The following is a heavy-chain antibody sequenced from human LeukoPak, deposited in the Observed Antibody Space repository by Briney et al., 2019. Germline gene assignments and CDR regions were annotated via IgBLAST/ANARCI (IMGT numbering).Heavy chain of an antibody. CDR2: ISSSSSYI. V-gene: IGHV3-21*01. CDR1: GFTFSSYS. D-gene: IGHD3-22*01. Sequence: GGSLRLSCAASGFTFSSYSMNWVRQAPGKGLEWVSSISSSSSYIYYADSVKGRFTISRDNAKNSLYLQMNSLRAEDTAVYYCARDQVGGYYDSSGDNWFEPWGQGTLVTVSS. J-gene: IGHJ5*02. CDR3: ARDQVGGYYDSSGDNWFEP.